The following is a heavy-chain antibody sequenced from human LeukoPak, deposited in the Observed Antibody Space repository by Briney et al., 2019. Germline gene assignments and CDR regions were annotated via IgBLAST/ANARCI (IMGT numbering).Heavy chain of an antibody. V-gene: IGHV4-4*07. D-gene: IGHD6-13*01. CDR1: GGSISSYY. Sequence: PSETLSLTCTFSGGSISSYYWSWIRQPAGKGLEWIGRIYTSGSTNYNPSLKSRVTMSVDTSKNQFSLKLSSVTAADTAVYYCARAYSSWYHYYYYMDVWGKGTTVTVSS. J-gene: IGHJ6*03. CDR2: IYTSGST. CDR3: ARAYSSWYHYYYYMDV.